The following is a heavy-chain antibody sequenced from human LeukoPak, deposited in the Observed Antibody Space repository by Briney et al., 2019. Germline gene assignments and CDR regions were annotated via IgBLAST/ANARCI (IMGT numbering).Heavy chain of an antibody. V-gene: IGHV3-74*01. CDR3: ATDVPAVTIFGY. J-gene: IGHJ4*02. Sequence: GGSLRLSCAASGFTFSSHWMNWVRQAPGTGLVWVSLINSDGSSTNYADSVKGRFTISRDNAKNTLYLQMNSLRAEDTAVYYCATDVPAVTIFGYWGQGTLVTVSS. CDR1: GFTFSSHW. D-gene: IGHD2-2*01. CDR2: INSDGSST.